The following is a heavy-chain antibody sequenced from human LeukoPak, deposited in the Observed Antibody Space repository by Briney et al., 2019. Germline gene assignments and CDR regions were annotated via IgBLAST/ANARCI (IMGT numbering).Heavy chain of an antibody. Sequence: SETLSLTCAVYGGSFSGYYWSWIRQPPGKGLEWIGEINHSGSTNYNPSLRSRVTISVDRSKNQFSLKLSSVTAADTAVYYCARDNGDYPYYFDSWGQGILVTVSS. CDR3: ARDNGDYPYYFDS. D-gene: IGHD4-17*01. CDR1: GGSFSGYY. CDR2: INHSGST. V-gene: IGHV4-34*01. J-gene: IGHJ4*02.